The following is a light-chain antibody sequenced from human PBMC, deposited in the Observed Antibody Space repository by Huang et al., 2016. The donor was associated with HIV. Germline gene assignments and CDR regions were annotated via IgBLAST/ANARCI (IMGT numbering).Light chain of an antibody. J-gene: IGKJ1*01. CDR2: DAS. Sequence: EIVLTQSPGTLSLSPGERATLSCRASQSISSSSLAWYQQRPGQAPRLLIYDASTRATGIPARFSGSGSGTDFTLTISSLQSEDFAVYYCQQYNHWPPTTFGQGTTVDIK. CDR3: QQYNHWPPTT. CDR1: QSISSS. V-gene: IGKV3-15*01.